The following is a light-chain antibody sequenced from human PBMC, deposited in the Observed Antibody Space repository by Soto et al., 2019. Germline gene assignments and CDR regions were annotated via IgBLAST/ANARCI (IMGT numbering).Light chain of an antibody. CDR1: QSIGSE. V-gene: IGKV1-5*03. Sequence: DIQMTQSPSTLSASMGDRVTITCRASQSIGSELAWYQQKPGKAPKLLIYKASSLKSGVPSTFSGSGSGTEFSLTVSSMQPDDFATYYCLQYESYPLTSGGGTKVDIK. J-gene: IGKJ4*01. CDR3: LQYESYPLT. CDR2: KAS.